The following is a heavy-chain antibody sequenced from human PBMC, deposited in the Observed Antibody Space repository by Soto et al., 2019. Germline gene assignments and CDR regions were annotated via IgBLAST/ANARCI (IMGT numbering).Heavy chain of an antibody. CDR2: IIPILGIA. D-gene: IGHD1-26*01. CDR3: ATIPYSGSFGDPVTFDI. CDR1: GGTFSSYT. V-gene: IGHV1-69*02. Sequence: QVQLVQSGAEVKKPGSSVKVSCKASGGTFSSYTISWVRQAPGQGLEWMGRIIPILGIANYAQKFQGRVTITADKSTSTAYMELSSLRSEDTAVYYCATIPYSGSFGDPVTFDIWGQGTMVTVSS. J-gene: IGHJ3*02.